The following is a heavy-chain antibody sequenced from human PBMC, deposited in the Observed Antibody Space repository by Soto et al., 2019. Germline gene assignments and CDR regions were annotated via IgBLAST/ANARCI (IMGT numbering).Heavy chain of an antibody. V-gene: IGHV4-4*02. CDR1: GGSITSANW. CDR2: ISHSGIT. CDR3: ARVLRGWFDP. J-gene: IGHJ5*02. Sequence: SETLSLTCTVSGGSITSANWWTWVRQPPGGGLEWIGEISHSGITNYKASLKSRVTMSVDKTKNDVSLKLTSVTAADTAVYYCARVLRGWFDPWGQGTPVTVSS.